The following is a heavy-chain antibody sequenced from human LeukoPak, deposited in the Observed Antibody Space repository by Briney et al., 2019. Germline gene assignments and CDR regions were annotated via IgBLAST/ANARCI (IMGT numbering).Heavy chain of an antibody. CDR3: ARKNDPSHYYYYYMDV. CDR2: MNPNSGNT. V-gene: IGHV1-8*01. Sequence: ASVKVSCKASVYTFTSYDINWVRQATGQGLEWMGWMNPNSGNTGYAQKFQGRVTMTRNTSISTAYMELSSLRSEDTAVYYCARKNDPSHYYYYYMDVWGKGTTVTVSS. J-gene: IGHJ6*03. D-gene: IGHD1-1*01. CDR1: VYTFTSYD.